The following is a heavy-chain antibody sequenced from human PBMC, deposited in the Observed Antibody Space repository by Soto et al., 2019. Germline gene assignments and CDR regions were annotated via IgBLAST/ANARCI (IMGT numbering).Heavy chain of an antibody. CDR1: GGSISSGGYS. CDR2: MYHSGST. D-gene: IGHD3-10*01. V-gene: IGHV4-30-2*01. J-gene: IGHJ6*02. Sequence: SSETLSLTCAVSGGSISSGGYSWSWIRQPPGKGLEWIGYMYHSGSTYYNPSLKSRVTISIDRSKNQFSLKLSSVTAADTAVYYCTTQGFGGLHGLVDVWGQGTTVTVSS. CDR3: TTQGFGGLHGLVDV.